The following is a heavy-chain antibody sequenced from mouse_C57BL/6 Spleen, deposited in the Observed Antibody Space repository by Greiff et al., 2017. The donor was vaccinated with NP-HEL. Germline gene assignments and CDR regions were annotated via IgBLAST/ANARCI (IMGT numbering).Heavy chain of an antibody. CDR2: IDPETGGT. Sequence: VQLQQSGAELVRPGASVTLSCKASGYTFTDYEMHWVKQTPVHGLEWIGAIDPETGGTAYNQKFKGKAILTADKSSSTTYMELRSLTSEDSAVYYCTREGGNYEYFDVWGTGTTVTVSS. V-gene: IGHV1-15*01. CDR1: GYTFTDYE. CDR3: TREGGNYEYFDV. D-gene: IGHD2-1*01. J-gene: IGHJ1*03.